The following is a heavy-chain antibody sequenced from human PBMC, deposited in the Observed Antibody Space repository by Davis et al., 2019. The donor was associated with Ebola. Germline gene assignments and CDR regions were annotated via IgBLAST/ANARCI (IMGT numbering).Heavy chain of an antibody. CDR3: ARDRAGGDWLTSSYFDY. V-gene: IGHV1-2*06. CDR1: GYTFTGYY. Sequence: ASVKVSCKTSGYTFTGYYMHWVRQAPGQGLEWMGRINPNSGGTNYAQKFQGRVTMTRDTSTFTVYMELSSLRSEDTAVYYCARDRAGGDWLTSSYFDYWGQGTLVTVSS. D-gene: IGHD3/OR15-3a*01. J-gene: IGHJ4*02. CDR2: INPNSGGT.